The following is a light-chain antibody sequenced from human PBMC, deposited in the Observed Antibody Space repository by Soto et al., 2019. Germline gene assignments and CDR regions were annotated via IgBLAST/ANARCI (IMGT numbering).Light chain of an antibody. J-gene: IGKJ3*01. CDR1: QSVSSNY. CDR3: QHYGSSPGLFT. V-gene: IGKV3-20*01. Sequence: EIVLTQSPGTLSLSPGERATLSCRASQSVSSNYLAWSQQKAGQAPRLLIYGSSSRATCIPDRFSGSGSGTVFTLAISRLEPEDFAVYFCQHYGSSPGLFTFGPGSKV. CDR2: GSS.